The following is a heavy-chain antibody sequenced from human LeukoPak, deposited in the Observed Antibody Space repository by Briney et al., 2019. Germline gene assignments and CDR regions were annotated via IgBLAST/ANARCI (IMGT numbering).Heavy chain of an antibody. CDR2: ISGSSTSI. Sequence: GGSLRLSCAASGFTFSSYTMEWVRQAPGKGLEWVSYISGSSTSIYYADSVQGRFTVSRDDAKNSLYLQMHSLRAEDTAVYYCARGPKWLSPPGFPDYWGQGTLVTVPS. J-gene: IGHJ4*02. CDR1: GFTFSSYT. D-gene: IGHD5-24*01. CDR3: ARGPKWLSPPGFPDY. V-gene: IGHV3-48*04.